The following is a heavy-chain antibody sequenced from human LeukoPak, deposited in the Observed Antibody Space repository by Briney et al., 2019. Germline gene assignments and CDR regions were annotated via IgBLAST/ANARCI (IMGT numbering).Heavy chain of an antibody. CDR2: ISSSSSYI. CDR1: GFTFSSYS. D-gene: IGHD1-26*01. CDR3: ARDRDSGSYA. V-gene: IGHV3-21*01. J-gene: IGHJ4*01. Sequence: PGGSLRLSCAAPGFTFSSYSMNRGRQATGKGLEWVSSISSSSSYIYYADSVKGRFTISRDNAKNSWYLQLNSLRAEDTAVYYCARDRDSGSYAWGQGTLVTVSS.